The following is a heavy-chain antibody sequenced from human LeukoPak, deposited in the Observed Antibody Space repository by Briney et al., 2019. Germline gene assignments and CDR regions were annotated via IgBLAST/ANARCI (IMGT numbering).Heavy chain of an antibody. Sequence: SETLSLTCTASGGSISHYFWSWIRPPPGKPLEWIGYIYYSGSTNYNPSLKSRLTISVDTSKDQFSLKLSSVTAADTAVYYCAKTVAGYWYFDLWGRGTLVTVSS. V-gene: IGHV4-59*08. D-gene: IGHD6-19*01. CDR2: IYYSGST. J-gene: IGHJ2*01. CDR3: AKTVAGYWYFDL. CDR1: GGSISHYF.